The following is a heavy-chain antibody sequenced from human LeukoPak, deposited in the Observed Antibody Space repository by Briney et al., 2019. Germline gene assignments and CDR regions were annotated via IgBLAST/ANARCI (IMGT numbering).Heavy chain of an antibody. CDR2: IYYSGST. CDR1: GGSISSGDYY. V-gene: IGHV4-30-4*08. J-gene: IGHJ4*02. Sequence: TLSLTCTVSGGSISSGDYYWSWIRQPPGKGLEWIGYIYYSGSTYYNPSLKSRVTISVDTSKNQFSLKLSSVTAADTAVYYCARGDRTIVFDYWGQGTLVTVSS. CDR3: ARGDRTIVFDY. D-gene: IGHD3-16*02.